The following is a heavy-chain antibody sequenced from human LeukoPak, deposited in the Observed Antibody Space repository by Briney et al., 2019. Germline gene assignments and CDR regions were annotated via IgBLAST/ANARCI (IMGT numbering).Heavy chain of an antibody. CDR3: AKYYGDDPDYYYYMDV. D-gene: IGHD4-17*01. CDR2: ISGGGVST. J-gene: IGHJ6*03. V-gene: IGHV3-23*01. CDR1: GFTFSSFP. Sequence: PGGSLRLSCAASGFTFSSFPMSWVRQAPGKGLEWVSVISGGGVSTYYADSVKGRFTISRDNSKNTLYLQMNSLRAEDTAVYYCAKYYGDDPDYYYYMDVWGKGTTVTISS.